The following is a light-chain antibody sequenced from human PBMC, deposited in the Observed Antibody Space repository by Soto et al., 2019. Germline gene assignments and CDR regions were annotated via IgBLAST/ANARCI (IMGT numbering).Light chain of an antibody. CDR3: SSYTSISTVV. Sequence: QSALTQPASVSGSPGQSITISCTGTSSDVGGYDYVSWYQQHPGKAPKLVIYNVSNRPSGISNRFSGSKSGNTASLTISGLQAEGEADYYCSSYTSISTVVFGGGTKVTVL. CDR1: SSDVGGYDY. V-gene: IGLV2-14*03. J-gene: IGLJ2*01. CDR2: NVS.